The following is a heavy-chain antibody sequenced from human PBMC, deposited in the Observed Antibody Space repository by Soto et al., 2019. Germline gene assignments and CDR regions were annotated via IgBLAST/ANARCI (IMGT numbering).Heavy chain of an antibody. J-gene: IGHJ5*02. CDR3: ARSIAALVDWLDP. V-gene: IGHV4-34*01. D-gene: IGHD6-6*01. Sequence: SETLSLTCAVYGGSFSGYYWSWIRQPPGKGLEWIGEINHSGSTNYNPSLKSRVTISVDTSKNQFSLKLSSVTAADTAVYYCARSIAALVDWLDPWGQGTLVTVSS. CDR1: GGSFSGYY. CDR2: INHSGST.